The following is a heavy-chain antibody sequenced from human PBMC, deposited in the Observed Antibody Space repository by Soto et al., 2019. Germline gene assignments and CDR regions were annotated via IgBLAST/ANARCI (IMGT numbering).Heavy chain of an antibody. CDR3: ARDWYMDY. CDR2: IKQDGSEK. Sequence: VQLVESGGGSVQPGESLRLSCAASGFTFSNHWINWIRQTPGRGLEWLAVIKQDGSEKYYVDSVKGRFTVSRDNAMNSAYLQMNSLRVDDTAVYYCARDWYMDYWGQGTLVTVSS. J-gene: IGHJ4*02. V-gene: IGHV3-7*04. CDR1: GFTFSNHW. D-gene: IGHD1-20*01.